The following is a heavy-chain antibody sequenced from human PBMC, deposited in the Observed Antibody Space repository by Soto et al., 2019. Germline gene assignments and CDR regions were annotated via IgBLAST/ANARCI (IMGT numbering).Heavy chain of an antibody. CDR1: GFTFSSYS. Sequence: EVQLVESGGGLVKPGGSLRLSCAASGFTFSSYSMNWVRQAPGKGLEWVSSISSSSYIYYADSVKGRFTISRDNAKNSLYLQMNSLRAEDTAVYYCARGTETWLQLLAYFDYWGQGTLVTVSS. CDR2: ISSSSYI. V-gene: IGHV3-21*01. D-gene: IGHD5-12*01. CDR3: ARGTETWLQLLAYFDY. J-gene: IGHJ4*02.